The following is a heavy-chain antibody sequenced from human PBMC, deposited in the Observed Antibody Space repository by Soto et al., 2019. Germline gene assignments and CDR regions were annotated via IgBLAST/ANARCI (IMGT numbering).Heavy chain of an antibody. CDR2: IYPGDSDT. Sequence: PGESLKISCQGSGYAFMSYWIAWGLQMPGKGLEWMGIIYPGDSDTRYSPSFQGQVTISVDKSITTAYLQWSSLKASDTAMYYCARGYCTATICDPWFDPWGQGTLVTVSS. CDR3: ARGYCTATICDPWFDP. J-gene: IGHJ5*02. V-gene: IGHV5-51*01. D-gene: IGHD2-8*02. CDR1: GYAFMSYW.